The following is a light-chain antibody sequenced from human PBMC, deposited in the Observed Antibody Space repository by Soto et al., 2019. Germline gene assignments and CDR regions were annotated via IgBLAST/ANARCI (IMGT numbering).Light chain of an antibody. V-gene: IGKV4-1*01. CDR2: WAS. J-gene: IGKJ2*01. Sequence: DIVMTQSPDSLAVSLGERATINCKSAQSVFYSSNHKNYLAWYQQKPGQPPKLLIYWASTRAAGVPDRFSGRGSGSEFTLTINDVQAEDVAVYYCQQYFSSPGYTFGQGTKLEIK. CDR3: QQYFSSPGYT. CDR1: QSVFYSSNHKNY.